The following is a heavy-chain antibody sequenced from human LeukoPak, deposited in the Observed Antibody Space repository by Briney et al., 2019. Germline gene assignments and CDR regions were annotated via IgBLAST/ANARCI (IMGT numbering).Heavy chain of an antibody. CDR2: ISGSGGST. J-gene: IGHJ4*02. CDR1: GFTFSSYS. CDR3: AKDFYGGNDYFDY. Sequence: GGSLRLSCAASGFTFSSYSMNWVRQAPGKGLEWVSAISGSGGSTYYADSVKGRFTISRDNSKNTLYLQMNSLRAEDTAVYYCAKDFYGGNDYFDYWGQGTLVTVSS. V-gene: IGHV3-23*01. D-gene: IGHD4-23*01.